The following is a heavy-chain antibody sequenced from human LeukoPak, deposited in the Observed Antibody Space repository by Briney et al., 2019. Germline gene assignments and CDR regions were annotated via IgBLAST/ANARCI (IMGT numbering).Heavy chain of an antibody. CDR2: FTCDGNDK. CDR3: ARERDAFDI. CDR1: GLTFSRYA. V-gene: IGHV3-30*09. J-gene: IGHJ3*02. Sequence: GRSLRLSCGASGLTFSRYAMHGVRQAPGKGLEWVAVFTCDGNDKYYAESVEGRFAISRDNSKNPLYLQMNGLRVEDTGVYFCARERDAFDIWGQGTMVTVSS.